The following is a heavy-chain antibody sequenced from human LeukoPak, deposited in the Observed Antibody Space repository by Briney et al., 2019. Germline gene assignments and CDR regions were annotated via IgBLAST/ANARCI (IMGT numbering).Heavy chain of an antibody. CDR2: LHSNGNT. Sequence: SETLSLTCTLSGGYISGFSWAWVRQSPGKDLEWIATLHSNGNTYSNPSLKSRVTMSVDTSKNQFSLNLRSVTATDTAVYYCARNLTGYPNWFDAWGQGTLVTVSS. J-gene: IGHJ5*02. CDR3: ARNLTGYPNWFDA. V-gene: IGHV4-59*04. CDR1: GGYISGFS. D-gene: IGHD6-25*01.